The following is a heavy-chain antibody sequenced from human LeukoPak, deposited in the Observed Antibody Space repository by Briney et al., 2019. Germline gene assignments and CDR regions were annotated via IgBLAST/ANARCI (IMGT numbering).Heavy chain of an antibody. V-gene: IGHV1-8*01. D-gene: IGHD3-10*01. J-gene: IGHJ4*02. CDR2: MNPNSGNT. CDR1: GYTFTSYD. Sequence: GASVTVSCKASGYTFTSYDINWVRQATGQGLEWMGWMNPNSGNTGYAQKFQGRVTMTRNTSISTAYMELSSLRSEDTAVYYCARVFTMVRGATGYWGQGTLVTVSS. CDR3: ARVFTMVRGATGY.